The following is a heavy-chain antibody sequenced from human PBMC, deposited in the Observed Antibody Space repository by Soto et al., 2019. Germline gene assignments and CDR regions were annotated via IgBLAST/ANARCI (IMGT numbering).Heavy chain of an antibody. Sequence: HPEGSLRLSCAASGFTFSSYSMNWVRQAPGKGLEWVSYISSSSSTIYYADSVKGRFTISRDNAKNSLYLQMNSLRDEDTAVYYCARDHCSGGSCCGGIDYYYYGMDVWGQGTAVTVSS. J-gene: IGHJ6*02. CDR2: ISSSSSTI. CDR1: GFTFSSYS. CDR3: ARDHCSGGSCCGGIDYYYYGMDV. V-gene: IGHV3-48*02. D-gene: IGHD2-15*01.